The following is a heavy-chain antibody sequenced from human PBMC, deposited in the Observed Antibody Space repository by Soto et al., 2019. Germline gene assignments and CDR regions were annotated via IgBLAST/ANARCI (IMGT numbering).Heavy chain of an antibody. V-gene: IGHV4-31*03. CDR2: IYYSGST. Sequence: SETLSLTCTVSGGSISSGGYYWSWIRQHPGKGLEWIGYIYYSGSTYYNPSLKSRVTISVDTSKNQFSLKLSSVTAADTAVYYCARVFMLGSYYYFDYWGQGTLVTVSS. CDR1: GGSISSGGYY. CDR3: ARVFMLGSYYYFDY. J-gene: IGHJ4*02. D-gene: IGHD3-10*01.